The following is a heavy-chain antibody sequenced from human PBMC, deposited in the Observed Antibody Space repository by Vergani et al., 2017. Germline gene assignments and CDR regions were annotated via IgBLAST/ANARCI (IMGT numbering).Heavy chain of an antibody. CDR1: GGSISSSSYY. Sequence: QVQLQESGPGLVKPSETLSLTCTVSGGSISSSSYYWGWIRQPPGKGLEWIGSIYYSGSTYYNPSLKSRVTISVDTSKNQFSLKLRSVTAADTAVYYCARGGRDGYSSPGCFDYWGQGTLVTVSS. J-gene: IGHJ4*02. V-gene: IGHV4-39*07. CDR3: ARGGRDGYSSPGCFDY. CDR2: IYYSGST. D-gene: IGHD5-24*01.